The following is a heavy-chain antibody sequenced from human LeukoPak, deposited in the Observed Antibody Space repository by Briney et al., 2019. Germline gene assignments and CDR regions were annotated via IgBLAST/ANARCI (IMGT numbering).Heavy chain of an antibody. V-gene: IGHV3-23*01. CDR2: ISGSDGST. D-gene: IGHD6-19*01. J-gene: IGHJ4*02. CDR3: ARRGSGWIVEVYFDY. Sequence: PGGSLRLSCTASGFTFSNYAMSWVRQAPGKGLEWVSTISGSDGSTYYADSVKGRFTISRDNSKNTLYLQMNSLRVEDTAIYYCARRGSGWIVEVYFDYWGQGTLVTVSS. CDR1: GFTFSNYA.